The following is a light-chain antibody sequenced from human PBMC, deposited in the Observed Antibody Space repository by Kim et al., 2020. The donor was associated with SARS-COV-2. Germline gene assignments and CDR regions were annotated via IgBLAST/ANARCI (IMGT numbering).Light chain of an antibody. CDR3: QAWDSSTADVI. Sequence: SPGQTASITCSGDKLGDKYASWYQQKPGQSPVLVIYQDSKRPSGIPERFSGSNSGNTATLTISGTQAMDEADYYCQAWDSSTADVIFGGGTQLTVL. V-gene: IGLV3-1*01. CDR1: KLGDKY. J-gene: IGLJ2*01. CDR2: QDS.